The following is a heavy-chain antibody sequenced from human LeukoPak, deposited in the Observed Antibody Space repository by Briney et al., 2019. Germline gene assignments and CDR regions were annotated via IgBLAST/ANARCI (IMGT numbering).Heavy chain of an antibody. CDR1: GGSFSGYY. V-gene: IGHV4-34*01. CDR3: ARVGDSSGYDAFDI. J-gene: IGHJ3*02. CDR2: INHSGST. Sequence: SETLSLTCAVYGGSFSGYYWSWIRQPPGKGPEWIGEINHSGSTNYNPSLKSRVTISVDTSKNQFSLKLSSVTAADTAVYYCARVGDSSGYDAFDIWGQGTMVTVSS. D-gene: IGHD3-22*01.